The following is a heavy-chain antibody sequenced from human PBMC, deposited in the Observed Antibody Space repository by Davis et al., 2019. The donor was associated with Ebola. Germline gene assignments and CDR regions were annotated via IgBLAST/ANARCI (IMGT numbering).Heavy chain of an antibody. V-gene: IGHV1-3*01. J-gene: IGHJ4*02. CDR1: GYTFTSYA. D-gene: IGHD5-18*01. CDR2: INAGNGNT. CDR3: ARSYWSYGYFVY. Sequence: ASVKVSCKASGYTFTSYAMHWVRQAPGQRLEWMGWINAGNGNTKYSQKFQGRVTITRDTSASTAYMELSSLRSEDTAVYYCARSYWSYGYFVYWGQGTLVTVSS.